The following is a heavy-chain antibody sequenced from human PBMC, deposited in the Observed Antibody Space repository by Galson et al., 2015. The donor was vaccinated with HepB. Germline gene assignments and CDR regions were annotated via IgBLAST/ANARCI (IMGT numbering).Heavy chain of an antibody. CDR3: ATYLRTSSTWYSSSWHFDY. CDR1: GYTLTELS. CDR2: FDPEDGET. J-gene: IGHJ4*02. Sequence: SVKVSCKVSGYTLTELSMHWVRQAPGKGLEWMGGFDPEDGETIYAQKFQGRVTMTEDTSTDTAYMELSSLRSEDTAVYYCATYLRTSSTWYSSSWHFDYWGQGTLVTVSS. D-gene: IGHD6-13*01. V-gene: IGHV1-24*01.